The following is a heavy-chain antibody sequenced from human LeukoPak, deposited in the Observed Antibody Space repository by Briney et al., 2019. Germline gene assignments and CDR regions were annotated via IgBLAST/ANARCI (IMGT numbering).Heavy chain of an antibody. Sequence: GGSLRLLCAASGFHFSILWMSWVRQPPGKGPEGVANIMQDVSEKYYVDSVKCRFTFSRDKAKNSLYLQMNSLRAEDTAVYYCARPGATAPRNYYMDVWDKGTTVTVSS. CDR3: ARPGATAPRNYYMDV. V-gene: IGHV3-7*01. CDR1: GFHFSILW. J-gene: IGHJ6*03. D-gene: IGHD1-26*01. CDR2: IMQDVSEK.